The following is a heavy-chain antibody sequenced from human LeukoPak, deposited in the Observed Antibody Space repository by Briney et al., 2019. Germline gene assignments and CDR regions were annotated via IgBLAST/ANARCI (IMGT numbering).Heavy chain of an antibody. J-gene: IGHJ4*02. D-gene: IGHD5-12*01. V-gene: IGHV4-30-2*01. Sequence: SQTLSLTCAVSGGSVSSGGYSWSWIRQPPGMGLEWIGYIYHSGSTYYNPSLNSRVTILVDRSKNHFSLMLSSVTAADPAVYYCARTTSNYDHYFDYWGQGTLVTVSS. CDR1: GGSVSSGGYS. CDR3: ARTTSNYDHYFDY. CDR2: IYHSGST.